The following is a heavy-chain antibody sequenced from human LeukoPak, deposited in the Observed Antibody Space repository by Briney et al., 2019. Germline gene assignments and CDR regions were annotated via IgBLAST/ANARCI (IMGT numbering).Heavy chain of an antibody. CDR3: ASPYYYDSSGLDAFDI. Sequence: GGSLRLSCAASEFTFSSYGMHWVRQAPGKGLEWVAVISYDGSNKHYADSVKGRFTISRDNSKNTLYLQMNSLRAEDTAVYYCASPYYYDSSGLDAFDIWGQGTMVTVSS. CDR2: ISYDGSNK. J-gene: IGHJ3*02. CDR1: EFTFSSYG. V-gene: IGHV3-30*03. D-gene: IGHD3-22*01.